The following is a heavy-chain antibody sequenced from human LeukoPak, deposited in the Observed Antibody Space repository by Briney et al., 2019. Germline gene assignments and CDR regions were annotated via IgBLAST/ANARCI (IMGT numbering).Heavy chain of an antibody. D-gene: IGHD2-2*01. V-gene: IGHV4-30-2*01. CDR1: GGSISSGGYS. J-gene: IGHJ6*02. CDR3: ARNLRDCSSTSCPGYYYYYGMDV. Sequence: SQTLSLTCAVSGGSISSGGYSWSWIRQPPGKGLEWIGYIYHSGSTYYNPSLKSRVTRSVDRSKNQFSLKLSSVTAADTAVYYCARNLRDCSSTSCPGYYYYYGMDVWGQGTTVTVSS. CDR2: IYHSGST.